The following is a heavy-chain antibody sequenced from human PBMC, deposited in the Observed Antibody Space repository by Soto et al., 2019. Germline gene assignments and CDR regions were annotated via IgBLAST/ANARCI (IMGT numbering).Heavy chain of an antibody. J-gene: IGHJ6*02. V-gene: IGHV1-46*01. CDR1: GYTFTSYY. D-gene: IGHD1-20*01. CDR3: ARVGAITDYYYYYGMDV. Sequence: QVQLVQSGAEVKKPGASVKVSCKASGYTFTSYYMHWVRQAPGQGLEWMGIINPSGGSTSYAQKFQGRVTMTRDTSTSTVYMELSSLRSEDTAVYYCARVGAITDYYYYYGMDVWGQGTTVTVSS. CDR2: INPSGGST.